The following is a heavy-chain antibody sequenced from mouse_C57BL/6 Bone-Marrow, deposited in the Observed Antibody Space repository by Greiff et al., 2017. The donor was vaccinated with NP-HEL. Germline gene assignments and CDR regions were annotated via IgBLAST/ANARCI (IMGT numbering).Heavy chain of an antibody. CDR2: IDPPDSST. D-gene: IGHD1-1*01. V-gene: IGHV1-50*01. CDR1: GYTFTNYW. Sequence: QVQLQQPGAELVKPGASVKLSCKASGYTFTNYWMQWVKQRPGQGLEWIGEIDPPDSSTNYNQKFKGKATLTVDTSSSTANMQLTSLTSEDSAVYYCARKAYYGRSYEFAYWGQGTLVTVSA. J-gene: IGHJ3*01. CDR3: ARKAYYGRSYEFAY.